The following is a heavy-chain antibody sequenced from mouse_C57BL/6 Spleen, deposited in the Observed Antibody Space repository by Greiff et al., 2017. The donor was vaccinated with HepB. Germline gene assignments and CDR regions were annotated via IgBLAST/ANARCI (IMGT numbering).Heavy chain of an antibody. D-gene: IGHD2-4*01. J-gene: IGHJ2*01. Sequence: QVQLKESGPELVKPGASVKISCKASGYTFTDYYINWVKQRPGQGLEWIGWIYPGSGNTKYTEKFKGKATMTVDTSSSTAYMQLSSLTSEDSSVYFCARSRDYDHDYWGQGTTLSVSS. CDR1: GYTFTDYY. CDR3: ARSRDYDHDY. CDR2: IYPGSGNT. V-gene: IGHV1-84*01.